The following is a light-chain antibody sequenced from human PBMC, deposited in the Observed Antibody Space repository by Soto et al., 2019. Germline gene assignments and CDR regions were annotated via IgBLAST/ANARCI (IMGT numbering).Light chain of an antibody. CDR2: DAS. V-gene: IGKV3-11*01. CDR1: QSVSSY. CDR3: QQRSNWPRA. J-gene: IGKJ2*01. Sequence: EIVLTQSPATLSLSPGERATLSCRASQSVSSYLAWYQQKPGQAPRLLIYDASNRATGIPARFSGSGSGTDFTLTISSLEPEDFAAYYCQQRSNWPRAFGQGTKLEIK.